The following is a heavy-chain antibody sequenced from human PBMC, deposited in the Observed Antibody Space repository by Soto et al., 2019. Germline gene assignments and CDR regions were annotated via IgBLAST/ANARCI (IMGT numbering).Heavy chain of an antibody. D-gene: IGHD6-6*01. CDR3: ARGEVRYSSSWVGSGAFDI. CDR1: GGSFSGYY. V-gene: IGHV4-34*01. J-gene: IGHJ3*02. CDR2: INHSGST. Sequence: PSETLSLTCAVYGGSFSGYYWSWIRQPPGKGLEWIGEINHSGSTNYNPSLKSRVTISVDTSKNQFSLKLSSVTAADTAVYYCARGEVRYSSSWVGSGAFDIWGQGTMVTVSS.